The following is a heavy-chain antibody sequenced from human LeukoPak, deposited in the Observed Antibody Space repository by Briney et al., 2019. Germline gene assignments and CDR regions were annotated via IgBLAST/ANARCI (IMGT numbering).Heavy chain of an antibody. CDR1: GGSISSYY. D-gene: IGHD6-13*01. V-gene: IGHV4-4*07. J-gene: IGHJ5*02. CDR3: ARFEAAANWFDP. CDR2: IYTSGST. Sequence: SETLSLTFTVSGGSISSYYWSWIRQPAGKGLEWIGRIYTSGSTNYNPSLKSRVTMSVDTSKNQFSLKLSSVTAADTAVYYCARFEAAANWFDPWGQGTLVTVSS.